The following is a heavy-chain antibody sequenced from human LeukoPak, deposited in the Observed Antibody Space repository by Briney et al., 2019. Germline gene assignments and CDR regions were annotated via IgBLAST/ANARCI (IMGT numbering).Heavy chain of an antibody. CDR3: AREKERLRFKTRYGPRGMDV. CDR1: GGSFSGYY. D-gene: IGHD3-3*01. Sequence: SETLSLTCAVYGGSFSGYYWSWIRQPPGKGLEWIGEINHSGSTNYNPSLKSRVTISVDTSKNQFSLKLSSVTAADTAVYYCAREKERLRFKTRYGPRGMDVWGQGTTVTVSS. CDR2: INHSGST. V-gene: IGHV4-34*01. J-gene: IGHJ6*02.